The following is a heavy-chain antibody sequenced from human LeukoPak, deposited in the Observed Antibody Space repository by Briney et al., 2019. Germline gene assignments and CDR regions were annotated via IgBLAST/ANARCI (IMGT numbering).Heavy chain of an antibody. CDR2: ISSSGSNI. D-gene: IGHD6-13*01. Sequence: GGSLRLSCAASGFTFSDYYMSWIRQAPGKGLEWVSYISSSGSNIYYADSVKGRFTISRDNAKKSLYLQMNSLRAEDTAVYYFARDQVSSWYVGVYGWFDPWGQGTLVTVSS. J-gene: IGHJ5*02. CDR3: ARDQVSSWYVGVYGWFDP. CDR1: GFTFSDYY. V-gene: IGHV3-11*01.